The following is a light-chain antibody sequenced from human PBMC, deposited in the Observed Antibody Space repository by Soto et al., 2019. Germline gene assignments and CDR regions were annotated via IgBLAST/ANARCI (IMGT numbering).Light chain of an antibody. CDR3: QQYDTSPPPMYT. CDR1: QSVSSS. CDR2: GAS. V-gene: IGKV3-20*01. Sequence: EIVLTQSPGTLSLSPGERATLSCRASQSVSSSLAWYQQQPGQAPRLFIYGASNRATGIPDRFSGSGSGTDFTLTISRLEPEDFAVYYCQQYDTSPPPMYTFGQGTKLEIK. J-gene: IGKJ2*01.